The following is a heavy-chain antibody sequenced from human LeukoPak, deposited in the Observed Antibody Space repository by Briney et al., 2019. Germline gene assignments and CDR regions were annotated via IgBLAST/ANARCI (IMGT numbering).Heavy chain of an antibody. CDR2: INPSGHIT. J-gene: IGHJ5*02. V-gene: IGHV1-46*01. CDR1: GVTFTVYY. CDR3: VRDNSIADRGWWFDP. D-gene: IGHD1-14*01. Sequence: SVSVSSTASGVTFTVYYMHCVPQAPGQGLEWMGIINPSGHITNYAQKFQGRLTVTRDTPTSTVYMELSSLRSDDTAVYYCVRDNSIADRGWWFDPWGQGTLVTVSS.